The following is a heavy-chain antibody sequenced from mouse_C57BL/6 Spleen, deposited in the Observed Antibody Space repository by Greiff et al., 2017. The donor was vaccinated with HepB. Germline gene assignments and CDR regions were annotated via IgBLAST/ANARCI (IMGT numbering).Heavy chain of an antibody. V-gene: IGHV1-50*01. CDR3: ARGTTVVAKGYFDY. D-gene: IGHD1-1*01. CDR2: IDPSDSYT. J-gene: IGHJ2*01. Sequence: QVQLQQPGAELVKPGASVKLSCKASGYTFTSYWMQWVKQRPGQGLEWIGEIDPSDSYTNYNQKFKGKATLTVDTSSSTAYMQLSSLTSEHSAVYYCARGTTVVAKGYFDYWGQGTTLTVSS. CDR1: GYTFTSYW.